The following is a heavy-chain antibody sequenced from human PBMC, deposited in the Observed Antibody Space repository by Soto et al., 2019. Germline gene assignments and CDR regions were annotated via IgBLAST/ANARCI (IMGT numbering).Heavy chain of an antibody. Sequence: GASVKVSCKASGYTFTSYDINWVRQATGQGLEWMGWMNPNSGNTGYAQKFQGRVTMTRNTSISTAYMELSSLRSEDTAVYYCARGRPTYYDYIWGRYRYSGEVKAFDIWGQGTMVTVSS. D-gene: IGHD3-16*02. CDR2: MNPNSGNT. CDR1: GYTFTSYD. J-gene: IGHJ3*02. CDR3: ARGRPTYYDYIWGRYRYSGEVKAFDI. V-gene: IGHV1-8*01.